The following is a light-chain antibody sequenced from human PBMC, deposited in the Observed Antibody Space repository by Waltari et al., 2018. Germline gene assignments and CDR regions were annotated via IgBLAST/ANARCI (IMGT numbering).Light chain of an antibody. CDR1: QSVLYSSNNKNY. V-gene: IGKV4-1*01. Sequence: DTVMTQSPDSLAVSLGERATFYCKSSQSVLYSSNNKNYLAWYQQKPGQPPNLLISWASTRESGVPDRFSGSGSGTDFTLTISSLQAEDVAVYYCQQYYSPPFTFGPGTKVEIK. CDR3: QQYYSPPFT. CDR2: WAS. J-gene: IGKJ3*01.